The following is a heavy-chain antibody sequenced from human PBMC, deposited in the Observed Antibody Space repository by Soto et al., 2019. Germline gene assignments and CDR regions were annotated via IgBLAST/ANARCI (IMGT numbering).Heavy chain of an antibody. V-gene: IGHV3-33*01. CDR2: IWYDGSSK. J-gene: IGHJ3*02. CDR1: GFTFSSYG. D-gene: IGHD3-9*01. CDR3: ARDVLRYSSPHAAFDI. Sequence: GGSLRLSCAASGFTFSSYGMHWVRQAPGKGLEWVAVIWYDGSSKYYGDSVKGRFTISRDNSKNTLYLQMNSLRAEDTAVYYCARDVLRYSSPHAAFDIWGQGTMVTVSS.